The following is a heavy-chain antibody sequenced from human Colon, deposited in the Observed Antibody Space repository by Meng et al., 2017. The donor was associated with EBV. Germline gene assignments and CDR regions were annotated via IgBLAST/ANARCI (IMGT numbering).Heavy chain of an antibody. J-gene: IGHJ4*02. CDR1: GGSIISSHYY. D-gene: IGHD3-10*01. CDR3: ARRRGGSGRDC. V-gene: IGHV4-39*01. CDR2: IYHSGST. Sequence: LLLLVCRPGLLHPSEPLSLTCSAPGGSIISSHYYWVLVRQPPGKGLQWIVTIYHSGSTSYTPSLQSRVTMFVDTSKNQFSLMLTSVTATDTAVYYCARRRGGSGRDCWGQGTLVTASS.